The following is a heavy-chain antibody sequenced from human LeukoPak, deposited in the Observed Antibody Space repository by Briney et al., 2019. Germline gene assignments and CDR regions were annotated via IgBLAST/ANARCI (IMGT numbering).Heavy chain of an antibody. V-gene: IGHV1-8*01. CDR1: GYTFTCYD. CDR2: MNPNSGNT. Sequence: ASVKVSCKASGYTFTCYDINWVRQATGQGLEWMGWMNPNSGNTGYAQKFQGRVTMTRNTSISTAYMELSSLRSEDTAVYYCAREGYGDYDDSRYTGSSYYYYMDVWGKGTTVTVSS. D-gene: IGHD4-17*01. J-gene: IGHJ6*03. CDR3: AREGYGDYDDSRYTGSSYYYYMDV.